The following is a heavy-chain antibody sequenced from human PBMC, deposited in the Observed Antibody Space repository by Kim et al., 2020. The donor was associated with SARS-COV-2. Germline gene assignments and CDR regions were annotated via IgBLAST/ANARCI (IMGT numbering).Heavy chain of an antibody. D-gene: IGHD2-15*01. CDR1: GFTFSTYN. Sequence: GGSLRLSCAASGFTFSTYNMNWVRQAPGRGLEWVSYISSSSSLIYYADSVKGRFTLSRDNAKNSLYLQMNSLRDDDTAVYYCARGSQDSVGMDYVYAMAVRGHGTTRLVSS. CDR2: ISSSSSLI. J-gene: IGHJ6*02. V-gene: IGHV3-48*02. CDR3: ARGSQDSVGMDYVYAMAV.